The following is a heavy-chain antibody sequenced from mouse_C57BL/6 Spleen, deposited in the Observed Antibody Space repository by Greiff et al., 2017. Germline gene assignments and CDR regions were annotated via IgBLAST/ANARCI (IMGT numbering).Heavy chain of an antibody. D-gene: IGHD1-1*01. CDR1: GYSFTDYN. CDR2: INPNYGTT. J-gene: IGHJ2*01. Sequence: EVKLVESGPELVKPGASVKISCKASGYSFTDYNMNWVKQSNGKSLEWIGVINPNYGTTSYNQKFKGKATLTVDQSSSTAYMQLNSLTSEDSAVYYCARSNYYGSSMYYFDYWGQGTTLTVSS. CDR3: ARSNYYGSSMYYFDY. V-gene: IGHV1-39*01.